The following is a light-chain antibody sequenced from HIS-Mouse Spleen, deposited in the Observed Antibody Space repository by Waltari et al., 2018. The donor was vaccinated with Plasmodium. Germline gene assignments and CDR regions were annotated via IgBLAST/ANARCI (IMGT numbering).Light chain of an antibody. J-gene: IGLJ2*01. Sequence: QSALTQPASVSGSPGQSITISCTGTSSDVGGYNYVSWYQQHPGKAPKLMMYDVSNRPSGVSNRFSGSKSGNTASLTFSGLQAEDEADYYCSSYTSSSTLVFGGGTKLTVL. V-gene: IGLV2-14*03. CDR1: SSDVGGYNY. CDR3: SSYTSSSTLV. CDR2: DVS.